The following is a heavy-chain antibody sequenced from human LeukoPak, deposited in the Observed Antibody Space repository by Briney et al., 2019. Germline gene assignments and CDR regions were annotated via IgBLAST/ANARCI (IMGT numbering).Heavy chain of an antibody. CDR3: ARMVGGNYDILTGCYRRASGHGMDV. Sequence: SETLSLTCAVYGGSFSGYYWSWTRQPPGKGLKWIGEINHSRSTNYNPSLKSRVTISVDTSKNQFSLTLSSVTAADTAVYYCARMVGGNYDILTGCYRRASGHGMDVWGKGTTVTVSS. CDR2: INHSRST. CDR1: GGSFSGYY. J-gene: IGHJ6*04. D-gene: IGHD3-9*01. V-gene: IGHV4-34*01.